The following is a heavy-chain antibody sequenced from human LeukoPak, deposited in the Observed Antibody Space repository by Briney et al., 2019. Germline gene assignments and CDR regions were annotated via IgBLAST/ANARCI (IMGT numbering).Heavy chain of an antibody. Sequence: SETLSLTCTVSGGSISSSRYSWGWIRQPPGKGLEWIGTIYDSGSTYYNPSLKSRATISADTSKNQLSLRLSSVTAADTAVYYCARVGFGGYSYGYVDFWGQGTQVTVSS. CDR3: ARVGFGGYSYGYVDF. CDR2: IYDSGST. V-gene: IGHV4-39*01. D-gene: IGHD5-18*01. J-gene: IGHJ4*02. CDR1: GGSISSSRYS.